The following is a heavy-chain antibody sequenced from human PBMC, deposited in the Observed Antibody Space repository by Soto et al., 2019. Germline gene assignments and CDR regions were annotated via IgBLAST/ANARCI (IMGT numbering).Heavy chain of an antibody. D-gene: IGHD4-17*01. CDR3: ARPGGTVTTFPTYWYFDL. V-gene: IGHV3-33*01. CDR2: IWYDGSNK. CDR1: GFTFSSDG. Sequence: QVQLVESGGGVVQPGRSLRLSCAASGFTFSSDGMHWVRQAPGKGLEWVAVIWYDGSNKYYADSVKGRFTISRDNSKNTLYLQMNSLRAEDTAVYYCARPGGTVTTFPTYWYFDLWGRGTLVTVSS. J-gene: IGHJ2*01.